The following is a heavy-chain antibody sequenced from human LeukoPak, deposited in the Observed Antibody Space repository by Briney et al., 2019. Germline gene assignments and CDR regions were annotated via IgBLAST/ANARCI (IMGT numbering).Heavy chain of an antibody. J-gene: IGHJ5*02. D-gene: IGHD3-3*01. Sequence: ASVKVSCKASGYTFTSYAMHWVRQAPGQRLEWMGWINAGNGNTKYSQKFQGRVTITRDTSASTAYMELSSLRSEDTAVYYCARGPRAYDFWSGYYYDCWLDPWGQGTLVTVSS. CDR3: ARGPRAYDFWSGYYYDCWLDP. V-gene: IGHV1-3*01. CDR1: GYTFTSYA. CDR2: INAGNGNT.